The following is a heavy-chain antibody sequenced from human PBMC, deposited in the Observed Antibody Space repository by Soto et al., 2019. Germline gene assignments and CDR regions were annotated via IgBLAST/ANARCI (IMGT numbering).Heavy chain of an antibody. CDR1: GYSFTSYD. V-gene: IGHV1-3*01. J-gene: IGHJ4*02. D-gene: IGHD3-22*01. CDR2: INAGTGNT. CDR3: AREKADSSGYYVPFDY. Sequence: VASVKVSCKASGYSFTSYDMHWVRQAPGQRPEWMGWINAGTGNTKYSQNFQGRVTITRETSASTAYMEVSSLRSEDTAVYYCAREKADSSGYYVPFDYWGQGTLVTV.